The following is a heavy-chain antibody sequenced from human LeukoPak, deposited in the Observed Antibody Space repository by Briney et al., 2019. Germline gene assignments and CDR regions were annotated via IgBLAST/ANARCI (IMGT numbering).Heavy chain of an antibody. CDR2: IKQDGSEK. CDR1: GFTFSSYW. Sequence: GGSLRLSCAASGFTFSSYWMSWVRQAPGKGLEWVASIKQDGSEKYYVDSVKGRFTISRDNAKNSLYLQMNSLRAEDTAVYYCARDPGSIAAAGPSDYWGQGTLVTVSS. D-gene: IGHD6-13*01. V-gene: IGHV3-7*01. CDR3: ARDPGSIAAAGPSDY. J-gene: IGHJ4*02.